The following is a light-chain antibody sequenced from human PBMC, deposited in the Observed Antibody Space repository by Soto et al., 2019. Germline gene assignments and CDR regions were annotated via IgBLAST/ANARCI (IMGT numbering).Light chain of an antibody. CDR1: QDISNF. Sequence: DIQTTQSPSSLSASVGDRVTITCQASQDISNFLNWYQQKPGKAPKLLIYDASNLETGVPSRFSGSGSGTDFSFTISSLQPEDIATYFCQQYENLPSFGPGTKVDIK. CDR2: DAS. V-gene: IGKV1-33*01. CDR3: QQYENLPS. J-gene: IGKJ3*01.